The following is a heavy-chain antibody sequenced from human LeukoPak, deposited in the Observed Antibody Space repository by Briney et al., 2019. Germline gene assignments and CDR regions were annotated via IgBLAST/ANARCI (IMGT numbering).Heavy chain of an antibody. D-gene: IGHD1-26*01. Sequence: ASVNVSFKASGYTFTGYYMHWVRPAPGQGLEWMGWINPNSGGTNYAQKFQGRVTMTRDTSISTAYMELSRLRSDDTAVYYCARAPWELPFDYWGQGTLVTVSS. V-gene: IGHV1-2*02. CDR3: ARAPWELPFDY. CDR1: GYTFTGYY. CDR2: INPNSGGT. J-gene: IGHJ4*02.